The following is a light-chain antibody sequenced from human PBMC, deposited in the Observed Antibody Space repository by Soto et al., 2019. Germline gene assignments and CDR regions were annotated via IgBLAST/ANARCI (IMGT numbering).Light chain of an antibody. Sequence: QSVLTQPASVAGSPGQSITISCTGTSSDVGGYDYVSWYQQHPGKAPKLIIYEVNNRPSGASHRFSGSKSGNTASLTISGLQAEDEADYYCSSYTSSSTYVFGSGTKVTVL. CDR2: EVN. J-gene: IGLJ1*01. CDR3: SSYTSSSTYV. V-gene: IGLV2-14*01. CDR1: SSDVGGYDY.